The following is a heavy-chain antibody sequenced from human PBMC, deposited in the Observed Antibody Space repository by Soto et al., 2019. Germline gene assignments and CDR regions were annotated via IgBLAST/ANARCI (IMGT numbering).Heavy chain of an antibody. CDR3: ARSGSGSGWL. V-gene: IGHV4-61*01. D-gene: IGHD6-19*01. CDR2: IYYSGST. J-gene: IGHJ4*02. Sequence: TLSLTCTVSGGSVSSGRYYWSWIRQPPGKGLEWIGYIYYSGSTKYNPSLKSRVTISVDTSKNQFSLKLSSMTAADTAVYYCARSGSGSGWLGGQGTLVTVPQ. CDR1: GGSVSSGRYY.